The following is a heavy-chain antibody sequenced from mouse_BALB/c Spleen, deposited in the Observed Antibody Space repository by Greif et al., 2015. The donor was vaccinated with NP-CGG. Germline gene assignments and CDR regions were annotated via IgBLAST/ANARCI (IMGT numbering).Heavy chain of an antibody. V-gene: IGHV14-3*02. CDR3: ARSFAWGFAY. CDR1: GFNIKDTY. J-gene: IGHJ3*01. CDR2: IDPANGNT. Sequence: VKLMESGAELVKPGASVRLSCTASGFNIKDTYMNWVKQRPGQGLEWIGRIDPANGNTKYDPKFQDKATITADTSSNXAYLQLSSLTSEDSAVYYCARSFAWGFAYWGQGTLVTVSA.